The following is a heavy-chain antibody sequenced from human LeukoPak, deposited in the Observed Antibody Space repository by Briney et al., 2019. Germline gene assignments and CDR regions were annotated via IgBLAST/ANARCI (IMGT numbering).Heavy chain of an antibody. D-gene: IGHD3-3*01. CDR1: GFTFSSYE. CDR3: ASFDDYDFWSGYSY. J-gene: IGHJ4*02. Sequence: GGSLRLSCAASGFTFSSYEMNWVCQAPGKGLEWVSYISSSGSTIYYADSVKGRFTISRDNAKNSLYLQMNSLRAEGTAVYYCASFDDYDFWSGYSYWGQGTLVTVSS. V-gene: IGHV3-48*03. CDR2: ISSSGSTI.